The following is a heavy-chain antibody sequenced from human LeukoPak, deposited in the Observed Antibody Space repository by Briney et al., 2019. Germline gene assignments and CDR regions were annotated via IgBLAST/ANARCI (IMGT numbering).Heavy chain of an antibody. J-gene: IGHJ4*02. D-gene: IGHD6-6*01. CDR1: GFTFSSYA. Sequence: GGSLRLSCAASGFTFSSYAMSWVRQAPGKGLEWVAFTRFDASNKYYADSVKGRFSISRDNSKNTVYLQMNSLRAGDTAVYYCANQRRDSSSSSFRYYFDYWGQGTLVTVSS. CDR2: TRFDASNK. V-gene: IGHV3-30*02. CDR3: ANQRRDSSSSSFRYYFDY.